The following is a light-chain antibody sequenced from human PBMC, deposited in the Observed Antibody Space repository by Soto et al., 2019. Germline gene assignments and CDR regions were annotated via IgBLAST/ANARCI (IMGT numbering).Light chain of an antibody. CDR3: QQYNNWPLT. Sequence: EIVMTQSPATLSVSPGERATLSCRASQSLSSNLAWYQQRPGQAPRLLIYGASARATGVPARFSGSGSGTEFTLTISSLQSEDFAVYCCQQYNNWPLTFGGGTKVEIK. V-gene: IGKV3-15*01. CDR2: GAS. CDR1: QSLSSN. J-gene: IGKJ4*01.